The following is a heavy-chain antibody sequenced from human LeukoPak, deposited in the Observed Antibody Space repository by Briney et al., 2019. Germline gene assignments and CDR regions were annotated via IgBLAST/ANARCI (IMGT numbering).Heavy chain of an antibody. D-gene: IGHD5-18*01. V-gene: IGHV1-46*01. CDR2: INPSGGST. CDR3: ARQVDTAMVRFDY. CDR1: GYTFTSYG. Sequence: ASVKVSCKASGYTFTSYGISWVRQAPGQGLEWMGIINPSGGSTSYAQKFQGRVTMTRDTSTSTVYMELSSLRSEDTAVYYCARQVDTAMVRFDYWGQGTLVTISS. J-gene: IGHJ4*02.